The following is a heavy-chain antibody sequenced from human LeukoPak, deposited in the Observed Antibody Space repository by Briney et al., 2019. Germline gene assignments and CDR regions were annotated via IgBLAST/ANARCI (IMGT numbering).Heavy chain of an antibody. Sequence: SETLSLTCTVPGGSISSGGYYWSWIRQHPGKGLEWIGYIYYSGSTYYNPSLKSRVTISVDTSKNQFSLKLSSVTAADTAVYYCARVGGSGWFGPFDPWGQGTLVTVSS. CDR2: IYYSGST. V-gene: IGHV4-31*03. D-gene: IGHD3-10*01. J-gene: IGHJ5*02. CDR1: GGSISSGGYY. CDR3: ARVGGSGWFGPFDP.